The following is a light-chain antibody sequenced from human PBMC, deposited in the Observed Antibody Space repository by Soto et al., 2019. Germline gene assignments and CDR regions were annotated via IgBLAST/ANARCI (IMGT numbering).Light chain of an antibody. CDR1: QSISTE. J-gene: IGKJ2*01. CDR3: QQGHNWPLT. Sequence: EIAMTQSPATLSVSPGERATLSCRASQSISTELAWYQQIPGQPPRLLIYSASTRATGVPARFPGSGSGSEVTLTISGLQSEDFAIYSCQQGHNWPLTFGQGTRLEI. CDR2: SAS. V-gene: IGKV3-15*01.